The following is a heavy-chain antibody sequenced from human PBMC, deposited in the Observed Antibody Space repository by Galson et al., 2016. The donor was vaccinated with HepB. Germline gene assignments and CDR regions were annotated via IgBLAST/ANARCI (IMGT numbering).Heavy chain of an antibody. D-gene: IGHD1-26*01. Sequence: CAISGDSVSSNIAAWNWIRQSPSRGLEWLGRTFYRSKWYNDYAISVRSRITINPDTSKNQFSLQLNSVTPDDTAVYYCARDPARVGFQTGAVDIWGQGTMVTVSS. CDR3: ARDPARVGFQTGAVDI. J-gene: IGHJ3*02. V-gene: IGHV6-1*01. CDR2: TFYRSKWYN. CDR1: GDSVSSNIAA.